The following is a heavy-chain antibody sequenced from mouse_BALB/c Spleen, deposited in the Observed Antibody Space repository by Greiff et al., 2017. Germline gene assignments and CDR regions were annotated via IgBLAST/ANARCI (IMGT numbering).Heavy chain of an antibody. Sequence: EVQRVESGGGLVKPGGSLKLSCAASGFTFSSYAMSWVRQTPEKRLEWVASISSGGSTYYPDSVKGRFTISRDNARNILYLQMSSLRSEDTAMYYCARGELGRGAMDYWGQGTSVTVSS. V-gene: IGHV5-6-5*01. CDR2: ISSGGST. D-gene: IGHD4-1*01. CDR1: GFTFSSYA. J-gene: IGHJ4*01. CDR3: ARGELGRGAMDY.